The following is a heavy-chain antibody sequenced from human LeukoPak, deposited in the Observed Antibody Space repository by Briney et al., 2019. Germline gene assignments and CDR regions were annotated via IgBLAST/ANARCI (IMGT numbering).Heavy chain of an antibody. CDR2: INPNSGGT. V-gene: IGHV1-2*02. Sequence: GASVKVSCKASGYSFTSYGISWVRQAPGQGLEWMGWINPNSGGTNYAQKFQGRVTMTRDTSISTAYMELSRLRSDDTAVYYCARAKRYYYGSGSGINWFDPWGQGTLVTVSS. J-gene: IGHJ5*02. CDR1: GYSFTSYG. CDR3: ARAKRYYYGSGSGINWFDP. D-gene: IGHD3-10*01.